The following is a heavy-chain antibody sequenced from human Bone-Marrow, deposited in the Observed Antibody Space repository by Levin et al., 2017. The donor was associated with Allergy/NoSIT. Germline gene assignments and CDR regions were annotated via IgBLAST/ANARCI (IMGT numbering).Heavy chain of an antibody. V-gene: IGHV4-39*01. CDR3: ARRSSGSYYQDYFDY. CDR2: IYYSGST. D-gene: IGHD1-26*01. J-gene: IGHJ4*02. Sequence: PSETLSLTCTVSGGSISSSSYYWGWIRQPPGKGLEWIGSIYYSGSTYYNPSLKSRVTISVDTSKNQFSLKLSSVTAADTAVYYCARRSSGSYYQDYFDYWGQGTLVTVSS. CDR1: GGSISSSSYY.